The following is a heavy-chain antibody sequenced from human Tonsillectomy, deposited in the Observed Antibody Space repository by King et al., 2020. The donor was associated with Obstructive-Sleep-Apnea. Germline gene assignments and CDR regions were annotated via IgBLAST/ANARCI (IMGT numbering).Heavy chain of an antibody. CDR2: MNPNSGNT. J-gene: IGHJ4*02. V-gene: IGHV1-8*01. CDR3: ARFFTMVRGAVLPDY. Sequence: VQLVESGAEVKKPGASVKVSCKASGYTFTSYDINWVRQATGQGLEWMGWMNPNSGNTGYAQKFQGRVTMTRKTSISTAYMELSSLRSEDTAVYYCARFFTMVRGAVLPDYWGQGTLVTVSS. CDR1: GYTFTSYD. D-gene: IGHD3-10*01.